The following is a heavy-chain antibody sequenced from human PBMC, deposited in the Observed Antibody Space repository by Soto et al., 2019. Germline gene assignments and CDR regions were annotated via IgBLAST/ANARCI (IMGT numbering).Heavy chain of an antibody. CDR3: ARAITMIVVVITIGAFDI. CDR1: GVTFSSYA. J-gene: IGHJ3*02. V-gene: IGHV3-30-3*01. Sequence: GGSLRLSCAASGVTFSSYAMHWVRQAPGKGLEWVAVISYDGSNKYYADSVKGRFTISRDNSKNTLYLQMNSLRAEDTAVYYCARAITMIVVVITIGAFDIWGQGTMVTVSS. D-gene: IGHD3-22*01. CDR2: ISYDGSNK.